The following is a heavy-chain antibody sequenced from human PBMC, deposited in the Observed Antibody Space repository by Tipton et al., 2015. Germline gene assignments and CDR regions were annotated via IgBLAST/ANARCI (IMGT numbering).Heavy chain of an antibody. D-gene: IGHD4-17*01. CDR2: LCTDEST. CDR1: GFSVRSNY. CDR3: ARYRDYGPHQSFDL. V-gene: IGHV3-53*01. J-gene: IGHJ3*01. Sequence: QLVQSGGGLIQPGGSLRLSCGTSGFSVRSNYMTWVRQAPGKGLEWVSTLCTDESTSYADSVRGRFTVSRDSSKNTVYLQMNSLRVDDTAVYYCARYRDYGPHQSFDLWGQGTRVTVSS.